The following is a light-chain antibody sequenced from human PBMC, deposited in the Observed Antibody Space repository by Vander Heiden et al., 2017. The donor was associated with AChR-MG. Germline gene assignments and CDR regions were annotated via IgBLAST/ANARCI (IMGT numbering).Light chain of an antibody. V-gene: IGLV2-8*01. J-gene: IGLJ3*02. Sequence: QSALTQPPSASGSPGQSVTISCTGTSGDVGDYNYVSWYQQHPGKAPKLIIYGVNEGPAGVPARFAGSKAGTTASRTVSGLQVEDEADYYCSSYAGSNTWVFGGGTKLTVL. CDR3: SSYAGSNTWV. CDR1: SGDVGDYNY. CDR2: GVN.